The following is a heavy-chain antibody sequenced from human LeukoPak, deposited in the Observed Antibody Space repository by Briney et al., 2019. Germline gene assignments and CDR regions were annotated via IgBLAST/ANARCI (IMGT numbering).Heavy chain of an antibody. CDR2: IYYSGST. J-gene: IGHJ4*02. V-gene: IGHV4-59*08. CDR3: ARLRMVRGVIRPTRQYYFDY. Sequence: PSETLSLTCTVSGGSISSYYWSWIRQPPGKGLEWIGYIYYSGSTNYNPSLKSRVTISVDTSKNQFSLKLSSVTAADTAVYYCARLRMVRGVIRPTRQYYFDYWGQGTLVTVSS. CDR1: GGSISSYY. D-gene: IGHD3-10*01.